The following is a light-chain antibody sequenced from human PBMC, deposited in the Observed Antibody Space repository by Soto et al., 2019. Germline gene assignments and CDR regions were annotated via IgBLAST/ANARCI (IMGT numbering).Light chain of an antibody. J-gene: IGLJ3*02. CDR1: SSDVGGYNY. V-gene: IGLV2-11*01. CDR3: CSSAGTYTSV. Sequence: QSALTQPRSVSGSPGQSVTISCTGTSSDVGGYNYVSWYQQHPGKAPKLMIYDVSKRPSGVPDRFSGSKSGNTASLTISGLQAEDEADYYCCSSAGTYTSVFGVGTKLTVL. CDR2: DVS.